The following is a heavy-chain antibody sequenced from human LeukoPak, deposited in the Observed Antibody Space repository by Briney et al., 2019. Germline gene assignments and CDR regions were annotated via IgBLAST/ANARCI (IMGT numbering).Heavy chain of an antibody. CDR3: ARDLRATALYSSGWYLGY. CDR1: VFTYSHYG. D-gene: IGHD6-19*01. CDR2: ISGDAGRT. J-gene: IGHJ4*02. V-gene: IGHV3-23*01. Sequence: GGTLRLSCVASVFTYSHYGMNGVRQAPGKGLEGVSGISGDAGRTYYADSVKGRFTIYRDNSKNTLYLQMNSLRAEDTAVYYCARDLRATALYSSGWYLGYWGQGTLVTVYS.